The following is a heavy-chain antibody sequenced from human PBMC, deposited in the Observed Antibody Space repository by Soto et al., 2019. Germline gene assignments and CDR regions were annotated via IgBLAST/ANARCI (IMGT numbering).Heavy chain of an antibody. CDR3: ASATSIAVAGKEK. CDR1: GDTVTNYG. D-gene: IGHD6-19*01. J-gene: IGHJ4*02. CDR2: ISFYNGNT. V-gene: IGHV1-18*01. Sequence: QVQLVQSGGEVKKPGASVKVSCKASGDTVTNYGITWVRQAPGPGLEWMGWISFYNGNTNYAQKLQGRVTFTTDTSTSTAYMELRSLRSDDTAVYYCASATSIAVAGKEKWGQGTLVSVSS.